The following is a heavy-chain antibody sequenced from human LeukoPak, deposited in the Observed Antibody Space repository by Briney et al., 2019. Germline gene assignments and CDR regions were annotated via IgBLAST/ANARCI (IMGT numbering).Heavy chain of an antibody. CDR1: GFTVSGSH. CDR3: ARDADYGGSPDAFDI. V-gene: IGHV3-53*01. D-gene: IGHD4-23*01. CDR2: IYSGGTT. J-gene: IGHJ3*02. Sequence: GGSLRLSCAASGFTVSGSHMSWVRQAPGKGLNWVSIIYSGGTTYYADSVKGRFTISRDNSKNTLYLRMNSLRAEDTAVYYCARDADYGGSPDAFDIWGRGTIVTVSS.